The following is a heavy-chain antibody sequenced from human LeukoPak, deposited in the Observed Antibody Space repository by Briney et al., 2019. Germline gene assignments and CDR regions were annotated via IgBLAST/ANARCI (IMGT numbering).Heavy chain of an antibody. J-gene: IGHJ4*02. CDR1: GFTFSTYC. CDR2: ICPDGTVT. V-gene: IGHV3-74*01. Sequence: GSLRLSCAASGFTFSTYCMHWVRQAPGKGPMWVSRICPDGTVTNYADSVKARFIISRDNARNTVYLQMNSLRVEDTAVYYCVRDFRSADYWGQGTLVTVSS. CDR3: VRDFRSADY.